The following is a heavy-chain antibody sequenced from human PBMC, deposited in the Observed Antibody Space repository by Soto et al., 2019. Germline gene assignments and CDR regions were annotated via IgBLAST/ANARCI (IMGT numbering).Heavy chain of an antibody. Sequence: GASVKVSCKASGYTFTSYGISWVRQAPGQGLEWMGWISAYNGNTNYAQKLQGRVTMTTDTSTSTAYMELRSLRSDDTAVYYCARDPHEDLYYYYGMDVWGQGTTVTVSS. J-gene: IGHJ6*02. V-gene: IGHV1-18*04. CDR3: ARDPHEDLYYYYGMDV. CDR1: GYTFTSYG. CDR2: ISAYNGNT.